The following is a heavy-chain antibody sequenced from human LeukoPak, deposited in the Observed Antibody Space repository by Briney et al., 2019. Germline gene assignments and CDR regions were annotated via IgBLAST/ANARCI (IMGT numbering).Heavy chain of an antibody. V-gene: IGHV3-33*01. CDR1: GFTFSTYG. D-gene: IGHD2-15*01. J-gene: IGHJ4*02. CDR2: IWYDGSNK. Sequence: GRSLRLSCAASGFTFSTYGMHWVRQAPGKGLEWVAVIWYDGSNKYYADSVKGRFTISRDNSKNTLYLQMNSLRAEDTAVYYCARDSKWSKPDYWGQGTLVIVSS. CDR3: ARDSKWSKPDY.